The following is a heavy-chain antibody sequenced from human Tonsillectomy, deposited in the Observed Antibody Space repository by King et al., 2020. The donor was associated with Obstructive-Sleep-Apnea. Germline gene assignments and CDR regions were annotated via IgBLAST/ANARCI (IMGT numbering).Heavy chain of an antibody. CDR1: GYTLTELS. CDR3: ATDRAGWYFDL. D-gene: IGHD3-10*01. CDR2: FAPEDGET. J-gene: IGHJ2*01. Sequence: VKLVQSGAEVKKPGASVKVSCKVSGYTLTELSIHWVRQAPGKGLEWMGGFAPEDGETIYAQKFQDRVTMTEDTSTDIAYMELSSLRSEDTAVYYCATDRAGWYFDLWGRGTLVTVSS. V-gene: IGHV1-24*01.